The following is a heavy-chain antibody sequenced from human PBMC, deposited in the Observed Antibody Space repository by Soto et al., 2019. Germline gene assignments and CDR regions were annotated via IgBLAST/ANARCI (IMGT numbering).Heavy chain of an antibody. CDR1: GFTCSSYS. CDR3: ARESQDLTSNFDY. CDR2: ISSSSSYI. V-gene: IGHV3-21*01. J-gene: IGHJ4*02. Sequence: GGSLRLSCAASGFTCSSYSMNWVRQAPGKGLEWVSSISSSSSYIYYADSVKGRFTISRDNAKNSLYLQMNSLRAEDTAVYYCARESQDLTSNFDYWGQGTLVTVSS.